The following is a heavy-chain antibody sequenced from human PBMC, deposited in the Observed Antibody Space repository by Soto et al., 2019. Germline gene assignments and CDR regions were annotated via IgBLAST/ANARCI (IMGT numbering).Heavy chain of an antibody. CDR1: GFTFSSYA. Sequence: GGSLRLSCAASGFTFSSYAMSWVRQAPGKGLEWVSAISGSGGSTYYADSVKGRFTISTDNSKNTLYLQMNSLRAEDTAVYYCAKISTVLGGSHAFDIWGQGTMVTVSS. V-gene: IGHV3-23*01. D-gene: IGHD3-16*01. CDR3: AKISTVLGGSHAFDI. CDR2: ISGSGGST. J-gene: IGHJ3*02.